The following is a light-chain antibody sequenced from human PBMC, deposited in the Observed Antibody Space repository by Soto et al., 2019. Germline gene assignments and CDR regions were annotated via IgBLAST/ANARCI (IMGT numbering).Light chain of an antibody. CDR2: AAT. CDR3: QQGYSTPIT. CDR1: HDISTY. Sequence: DIQLTQSPSLLSASVGDRVTITCRASHDISTYLAWYQQKPGKAPKRLIYAATSLQSGVPSRFSGSGSGTDFTLTISSLQPEDFATYYCQQGYSTPITFGQGTRLEIK. V-gene: IGKV1-39*01. J-gene: IGKJ5*01.